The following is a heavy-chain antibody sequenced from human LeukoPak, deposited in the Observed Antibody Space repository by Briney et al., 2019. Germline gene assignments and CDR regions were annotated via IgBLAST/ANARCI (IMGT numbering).Heavy chain of an antibody. J-gene: IGHJ3*01. CDR2: IKSKTDRGST. CDR1: GFTFSNAW. Sequence: GGSLRLSCAASGFTFSNAWMSWVRQAPGKGLEWVGRIKSKTDRGSTDYAAPVKGRFTISRDDSRNTLYLRMNSLKTDDTAVYYCTSKIGGWSAFDVWGRGTMVTVSS. D-gene: IGHD3-10*01. V-gene: IGHV3-15*01. CDR3: TSKIGGWSAFDV.